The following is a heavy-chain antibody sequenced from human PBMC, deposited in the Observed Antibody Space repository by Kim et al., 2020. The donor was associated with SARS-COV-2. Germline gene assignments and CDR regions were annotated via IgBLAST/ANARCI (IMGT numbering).Heavy chain of an antibody. CDR3: AGHNQDTFFGVVIIGGIDV. V-gene: IGHV4-59*08. CDR1: GGSISSYY. CDR2: IYYSGST. J-gene: IGHJ6*02. D-gene: IGHD3-3*01. Sequence: SETLSLTCTVSGGSISSYYWSWIRQPPGKGLEWIGYIYYSGSTNYNPSLKSRVTISVDTSTNQYPLRLSSVTAADTAAYYCAGHNQDTFFGVVIIGGIDVWGQGTTVTVSS.